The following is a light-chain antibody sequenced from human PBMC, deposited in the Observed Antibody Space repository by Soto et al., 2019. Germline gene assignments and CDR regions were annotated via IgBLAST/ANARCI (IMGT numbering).Light chain of an antibody. CDR2: FGF. CDR3: VQDLQPPPWT. J-gene: IGKJ1*01. CDR1: QSLLHSNGYNY. V-gene: IGKV2-28*01. Sequence: DIVMTQSPLSLPVTPGEPASISCRSSQSLLHSNGYNYLDWYLQKPGQSPQLLIYFGFNRASGVRHSFSRSGSGTDFTLTISRVEAGDVGVYYCVQDLQPPPWTCGQGPKVEI.